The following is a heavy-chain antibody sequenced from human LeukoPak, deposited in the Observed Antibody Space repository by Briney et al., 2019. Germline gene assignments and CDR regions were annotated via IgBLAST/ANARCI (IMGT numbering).Heavy chain of an antibody. J-gene: IGHJ5*02. V-gene: IGHV4-34*01. Sequence: PSETLSLTCAVYGGSFSGYYWSWIRQPPGKGLEWIGEINHSGSTNYNPSLKSRVTISVDTSKNQFSLKLSSVTAADTAVYYCARGRTLNWFDPWGQRTLVTVSS. CDR2: INHSGST. CDR1: GGSFSGYY. CDR3: ARGRTLNWFDP.